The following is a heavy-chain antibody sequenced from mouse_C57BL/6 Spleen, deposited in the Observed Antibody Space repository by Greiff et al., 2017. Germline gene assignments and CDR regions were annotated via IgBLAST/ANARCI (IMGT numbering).Heavy chain of an antibody. CDR2: IYPGDGDT. CDR3: ARGTVVPFAY. D-gene: IGHD1-1*01. CDR1: GYAFSSYW. Sequence: QVQLQQSGAELVKPGASVKLSCNASGYAFSSYWMNWVKQRPGRGLEWIGQIYPGDGDTNYNGKFKGKATLTADTSSSPAYMPFRSLTSGDSAVSSCARGTVVPFAYWGQGTLGTVSA. J-gene: IGHJ3*01. V-gene: IGHV1-80*01.